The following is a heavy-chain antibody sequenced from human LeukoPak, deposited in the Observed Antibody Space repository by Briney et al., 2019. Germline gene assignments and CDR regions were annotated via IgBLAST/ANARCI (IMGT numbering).Heavy chain of an antibody. CDR1: GGSISRNHW. Sequence: PSGTLSLTCAVSGGSISRNHWWSWVRQPPGKGLEWIGEIYHSGSTNYNSSLKSRVTISVDKSKNQFSLRLSSVTAADTAVYYCARDLGGYNYGYSLDYWGQGTLVSVSS. CDR2: IYHSGST. CDR3: ARDLGGYNYGYSLDY. J-gene: IGHJ4*02. D-gene: IGHD5-18*01. V-gene: IGHV4-4*02.